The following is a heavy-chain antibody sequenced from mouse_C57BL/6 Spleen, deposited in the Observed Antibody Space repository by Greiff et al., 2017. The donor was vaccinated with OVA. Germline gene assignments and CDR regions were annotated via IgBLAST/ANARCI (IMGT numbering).Heavy chain of an antibody. CDR2: IYPGSGST. CDR1: GYTFTSYW. V-gene: IGHV1-55*01. CDR3: ATSYYSMGTSWYFDV. Sequence: VQLQESGAELVKPGASVKMSCKASGYTFTSYWITWVKQRPGQGLEWIGDIYPGSGSTNYNEKFKSKATLTVDTSSSTAYMQLSSLTSEDSAVYYGATSYYSMGTSWYFDVWGTGTTVTVSA. D-gene: IGHD2-5*01. J-gene: IGHJ1*03.